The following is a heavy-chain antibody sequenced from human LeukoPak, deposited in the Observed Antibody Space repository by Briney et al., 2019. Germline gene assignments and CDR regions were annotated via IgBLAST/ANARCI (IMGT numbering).Heavy chain of an antibody. CDR1: GGSISSSSYY. CDR2: IYYSGST. CDR3: ARVSSSWYQDWYFDL. Sequence: SETLSLTCTVSGGSISSSSYYWGWIRQPPGKGLEWIGSIYYSGSTYYNPSLKSRVTISVDTSKNQFSLKLSSVTAADTAFYYCARVSSSWYQDWYFDLWGRGTLVTVSS. D-gene: IGHD6-13*01. J-gene: IGHJ2*01. V-gene: IGHV4-39*01.